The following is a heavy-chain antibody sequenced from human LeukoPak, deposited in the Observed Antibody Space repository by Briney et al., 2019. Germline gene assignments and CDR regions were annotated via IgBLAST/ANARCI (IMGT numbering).Heavy chain of an antibody. Sequence: SETLSLTCAVYGGSFSGYYWSWIRQPPGKGLEGIGEINHSGSTNYNPSLRSRVTISVAPSKTQFSLKLSSVTAADTAVYYCARGRYGYCSGGSCYSRGDYYYGMGVWGKGTTVTVSS. J-gene: IGHJ6*04. D-gene: IGHD2-15*01. CDR1: GGSFSGYY. CDR3: ARGRYGYCSGGSCYSRGDYYYGMGV. CDR2: INHSGST. V-gene: IGHV4-34*01.